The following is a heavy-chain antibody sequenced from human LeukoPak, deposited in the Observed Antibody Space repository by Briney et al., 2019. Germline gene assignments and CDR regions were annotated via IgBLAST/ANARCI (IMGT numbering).Heavy chain of an antibody. D-gene: IGHD5-12*01. V-gene: IGHV1-46*01. CDR1: GYTFTSYY. CDR2: INPSGGST. Sequence: ASVKVSCKASGYTFTSYYMHWVRQAPGQGLEWMGIINPSGGSTSYAQKFQGWVTMTRDTSISTAYMELSRLRSDDTAVYYCARSYSGYDPFDYWGQGTLVTVSS. CDR3: ARSYSGYDPFDY. J-gene: IGHJ4*02.